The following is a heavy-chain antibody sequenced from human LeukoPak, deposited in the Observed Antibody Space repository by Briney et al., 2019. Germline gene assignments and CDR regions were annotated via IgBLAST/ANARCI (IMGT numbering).Heavy chain of an antibody. D-gene: IGHD4-17*01. Sequence: ASVKVSCKASGYTFTYYYMHWVRQAPGQGLEWMGWINPNSGGTNYAQKFQGSVTMTRDTSITTAYMELSRLTSDDTAVYYCARDHGYGDYQSGAYWGQGTLVTVSS. CDR2: INPNSGGT. J-gene: IGHJ4*02. CDR3: ARDHGYGDYQSGAY. CDR1: GYTFTYYY. V-gene: IGHV1-2*02.